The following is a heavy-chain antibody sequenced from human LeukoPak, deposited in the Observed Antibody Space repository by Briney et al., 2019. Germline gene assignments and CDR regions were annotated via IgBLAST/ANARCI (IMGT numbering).Heavy chain of an antibody. J-gene: IGHJ4*02. CDR1: GFTFTGHY. D-gene: IGHD2-2*01. V-gene: IGHV1-2*02. CDR3: AREGSDQLSKDFDY. CDR2: IGPRNSAA. Sequence: GASVKVSCKSSGFTFTGHYIHWVRQAPGQGLEWIGYIGPRNSAASYAEKFQGRVTMTRDTSLSTAYMELSRLTSDDTAVYYCAREGSDQLSKDFDYWGQGTLVTVSS.